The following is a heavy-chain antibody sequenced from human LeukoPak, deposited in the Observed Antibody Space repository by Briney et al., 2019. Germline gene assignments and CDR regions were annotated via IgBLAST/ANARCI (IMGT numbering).Heavy chain of an antibody. D-gene: IGHD3-10*01. Sequence: SGTLSLTCAVSGGSISSSKWWSWVRQPPGKGLEWIGEIYRSGSTNYNPSLKSRVTISVDKSKNQFSLKLSSVTAADTAVYYCATVSAFFYDSGSYYTFDYWGQGTLVTVSS. CDR2: IYRSGST. CDR1: GGSISSSKW. V-gene: IGHV4-4*02. CDR3: ATVSAFFYDSGSYYTFDY. J-gene: IGHJ4*02.